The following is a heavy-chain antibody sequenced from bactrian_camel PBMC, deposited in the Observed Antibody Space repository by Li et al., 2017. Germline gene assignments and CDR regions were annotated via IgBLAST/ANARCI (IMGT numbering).Heavy chain of an antibody. CDR2: FSPNAVT. CDR1: GYANC. CDR3: AATSNWKLSGCRLRSDYSV. V-gene: IGHV3S53*01. Sequence: VQLVESGGGSVQAGGSLRLSCAASGYANCLAWFRQAPGKERERVAGFSPNAVTDYADSVKGRFTISKDSRDFLNLEMNSLKPEDTGIYYCAATSNWKLSGCRLRSDYSVWCQGTQVTVS. D-gene: IGHD3*01. J-gene: IGHJ4*01.